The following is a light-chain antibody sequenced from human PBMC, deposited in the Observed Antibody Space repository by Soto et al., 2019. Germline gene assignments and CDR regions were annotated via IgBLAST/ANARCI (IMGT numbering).Light chain of an antibody. Sequence: IVWAQSPGTLSLSPGDRATFSCRSSQSMSNSNLAWYQQKPGQAPRLLIYGASSRATGIPDRFSGSGSGTDFTLTISRLEPEDFAVYYCQQYGSSPLTFGGGTKVDI. CDR3: QQYGSSPLT. J-gene: IGKJ4*01. CDR1: QSMSNSN. V-gene: IGKV3-20*01. CDR2: GAS.